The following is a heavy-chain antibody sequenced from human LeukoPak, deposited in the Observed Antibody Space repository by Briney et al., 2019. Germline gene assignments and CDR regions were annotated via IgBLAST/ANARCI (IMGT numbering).Heavy chain of an antibody. CDR1: GFTFSSYA. CDR2: ISGSDGST. Sequence: GGTLRLSCAASGFTFSSYAMSWVRQAPGKGLEWVSTISGSDGSTDYADSVKGRFTISRDNSKNTLYLEMNRLRPEDTALYYCAKAGASGSGPIDSWGQGTPVIVSS. J-gene: IGHJ4*02. V-gene: IGHV3-23*01. CDR3: AKAGASGSGPIDS. D-gene: IGHD3-10*01.